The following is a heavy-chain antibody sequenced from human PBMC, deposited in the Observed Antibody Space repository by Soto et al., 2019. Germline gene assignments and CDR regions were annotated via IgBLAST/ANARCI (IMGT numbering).Heavy chain of an antibody. V-gene: IGHV1-18*01. CDR3: ARDEYGILAAAGTPLAY. CDR1: GYTFTIYG. CDR2: ISAYNGNT. D-gene: IGHD6-13*01. Sequence: ASVKVSCKASGYTFTIYGISWVRQAPGQGLEWMGWISAYNGNTNYAQKLQGRVTMTTDTSTSTAYMELRSLRSDDTAVYYCARDEYGILAAAGTPLAYWGQGTLVTVSS. J-gene: IGHJ4*02.